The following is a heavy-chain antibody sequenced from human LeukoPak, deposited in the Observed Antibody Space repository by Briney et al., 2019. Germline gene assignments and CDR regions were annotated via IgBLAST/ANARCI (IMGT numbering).Heavy chain of an antibody. J-gene: IGHJ4*02. Sequence: GGSLRLSCAASGFTFSNYGMHWVRQAPGKGLEWVAFIRYDGSSKYYADSVKGRFTISRDNSKNTLSLQMNSLRSEDTAMYYCAKQRTYTSTTXFDXWGQGTLVTVX. CDR3: AKQRTYTSTTXFDX. CDR1: GFTFSNYG. CDR2: IRYDGSSK. D-gene: IGHD6-13*01. V-gene: IGHV3-30*02.